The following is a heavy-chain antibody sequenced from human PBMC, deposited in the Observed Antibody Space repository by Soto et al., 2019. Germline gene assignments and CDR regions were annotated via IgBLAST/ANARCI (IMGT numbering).Heavy chain of an antibody. J-gene: IGHJ6*02. CDR2: IYPGDSDT. D-gene: IGHD6-19*01. CDR1: GYSFSSYW. Sequence: GESLKISCKGSGYSFSSYWIGWVRQMPGKGLEWMGIIYPGDSDTRYSPSFQGQVTISADKSISTAYLQWSSLKASDTAMYYCVRHLAVANTYYYAIDVWGQGTTVTVSS. V-gene: IGHV5-51*01. CDR3: VRHLAVANTYYYAIDV.